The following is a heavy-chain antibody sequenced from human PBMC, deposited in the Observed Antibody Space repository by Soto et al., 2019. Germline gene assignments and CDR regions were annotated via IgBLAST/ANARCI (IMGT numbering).Heavy chain of an antibody. J-gene: IGHJ6*02. V-gene: IGHV4-30-2*01. CDR3: ARARSSSWSYYYYGMDV. CDR1: GGSISSGGYS. Sequence: SETLSLTCAVSGGSISSGGYSWSWIRQPPGKGLEWIGYIYHSGSTYYNPSLKSRVTISVDRSKNQFSLKLSSVTAADTAVYYCARARSSSWSYYYYGMDVWGQGTTVTVSS. D-gene: IGHD6-13*01. CDR2: IYHSGST.